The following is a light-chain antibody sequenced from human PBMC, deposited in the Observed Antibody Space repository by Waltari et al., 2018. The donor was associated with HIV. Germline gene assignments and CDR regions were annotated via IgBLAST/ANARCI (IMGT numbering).Light chain of an antibody. Sequence: QSVLPQPPSASGAPGQRVTISCSGSRSNLRSTPVSCYHQLPGTAPKLLIFTNSQRPSGVPDRFSGSKPGSSASLAISGLQSEDESQYFCAAWDDTLKGFIFGGGTQLTVL. CDR3: AAWDDTLKGFI. CDR2: TNS. V-gene: IGLV1-44*01. J-gene: IGLJ2*01. CDR1: RSNLRSTP.